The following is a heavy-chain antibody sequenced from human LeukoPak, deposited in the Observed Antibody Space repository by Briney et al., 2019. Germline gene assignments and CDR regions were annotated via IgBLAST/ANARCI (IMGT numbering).Heavy chain of an antibody. D-gene: IGHD3-22*01. CDR3: ARDPGAYYDSSGYLNWFDP. V-gene: IGHV4-39*07. Sequence: SETLSLTCTVSGGSITTRSYYWGWIRQPPGKGLEWIGSMHHSGSTYYNPSLKSRVTTSVDTSKNQSSLKLSSVTAADTAVYYCARDPGAYYDSSGYLNWFDPWGQGTLVTVSS. J-gene: IGHJ5*02. CDR1: GGSITTRSYY. CDR2: MHHSGST.